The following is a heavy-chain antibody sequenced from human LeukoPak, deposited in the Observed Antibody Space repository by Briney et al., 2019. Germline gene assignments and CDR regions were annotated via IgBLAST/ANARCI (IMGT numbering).Heavy chain of an antibody. Sequence: SETLSLTCTVSGGSISSGDYYWSWIRQPPGKGLEWIGYIYYSGSTYYNPSLKSRVTISVDTSKNQFSLKLSSVTAADTAVYYCARGGYCSGGSCYSVYARNYYYGMDVWGQGTTVTVSS. D-gene: IGHD2-15*01. CDR2: IYYSGST. CDR1: GGSISSGDYY. CDR3: ARGGYCSGGSCYSVYARNYYYGMDV. V-gene: IGHV4-30-4*01. J-gene: IGHJ6*02.